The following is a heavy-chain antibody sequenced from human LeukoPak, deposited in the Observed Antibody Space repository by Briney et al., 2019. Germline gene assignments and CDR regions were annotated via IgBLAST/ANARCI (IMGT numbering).Heavy chain of an antibody. CDR2: IYPGDSDT. D-gene: IGHD5-12*01. Sequence: GGSLQISFQGSGYRFTSYWIGWVRPVPGKGLEWMGIIYPGDSDTRYSPSFQGQVTISADKSISTAYLQWSSLKASDTAMYYCARQDSGYDQKHFDYWGQGTLVTFPS. CDR3: ARQDSGYDQKHFDY. CDR1: GYRFTSYW. J-gene: IGHJ4*02. V-gene: IGHV5-51*01.